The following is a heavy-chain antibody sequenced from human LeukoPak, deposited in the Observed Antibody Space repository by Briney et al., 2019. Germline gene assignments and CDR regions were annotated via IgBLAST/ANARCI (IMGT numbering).Heavy chain of an antibody. Sequence: GESLKISCAASGFTFSSYSMNWVRQAPGKGLEWVSSISSSSSYIYYADSVKGRFTISRDNAKNSLYLQMNSLRAEDTAVYYCARDGAVAYWGQGTLVTVSS. D-gene: IGHD6-19*01. CDR2: ISSSSSYI. CDR1: GFTFSSYS. V-gene: IGHV3-21*01. J-gene: IGHJ4*02. CDR3: ARDGAVAY.